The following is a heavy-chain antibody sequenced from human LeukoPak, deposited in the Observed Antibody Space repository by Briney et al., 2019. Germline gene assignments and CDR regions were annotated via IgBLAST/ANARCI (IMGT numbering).Heavy chain of an antibody. D-gene: IGHD6-13*01. CDR2: IRYDGSNK. Sequence: GGSLRLSCAASGFTFSSYGMHWVRQAPGKGLEWVAFIRYDGSNKYYADSEKGRFTISRDNSKNTLYLQMNSLRAEDTAVYYCAHMAAAGSSTTFDYWGQGTLVTVSS. CDR1: GFTFSSYG. V-gene: IGHV3-30*02. CDR3: AHMAAAGSSTTFDY. J-gene: IGHJ4*02.